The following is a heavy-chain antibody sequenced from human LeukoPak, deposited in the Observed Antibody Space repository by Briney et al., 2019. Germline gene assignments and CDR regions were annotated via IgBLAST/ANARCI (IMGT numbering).Heavy chain of an antibody. V-gene: IGHV5-10-1*01. D-gene: IGHD3-22*01. Sequence: GESLKISRKGSGYSFTSYWITWVRQMPGKGLEWMGRIDPSDSYTKYSPSFQGHVTISADKSISTAYLQWSSLKASDTAMYYCARRRSYYDSSDYEYFDDWGQGTLVTVSS. CDR2: IDPSDSYT. CDR3: ARRRSYYDSSDYEYFDD. J-gene: IGHJ4*02. CDR1: GYSFTSYW.